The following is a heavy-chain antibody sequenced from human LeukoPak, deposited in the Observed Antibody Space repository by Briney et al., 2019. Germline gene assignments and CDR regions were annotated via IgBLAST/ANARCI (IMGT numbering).Heavy chain of an antibody. CDR3: AGLGGYSYGFPTSYDY. D-gene: IGHD5-18*01. CDR1: GGSFSGYY. V-gene: IGHV4-34*01. CDR2: INHSGST. Sequence: SETLSLTCAVYGGSFSGYYWSWIRQPPGKGLEWIGEINHSGSTNYNPSLKSRVTISVDTSKNQFSLKLSSVTAADTAVYYCAGLGGYSYGFPTSYDYWGQGTLVTVSS. J-gene: IGHJ4*02.